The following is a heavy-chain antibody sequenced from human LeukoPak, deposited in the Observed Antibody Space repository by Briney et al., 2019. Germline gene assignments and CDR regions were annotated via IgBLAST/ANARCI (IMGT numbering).Heavy chain of an antibody. V-gene: IGHV6-1*01. CDR3: ARGNRDFDS. J-gene: IGHJ5*01. CDR2: TYYRTKWSP. CDR1: GDSVSTNSAA. D-gene: IGHD2-21*02. Sequence: SQTLSLTCAISGDSVSTNSAAWNWIRQSPSRGLEWLGRTYYRTKWSPDYAPSVQSLITINPDTSKNQLSLHLNSVTPEDTAGYYCARGNRDFDSWGQGTLVTVSS.